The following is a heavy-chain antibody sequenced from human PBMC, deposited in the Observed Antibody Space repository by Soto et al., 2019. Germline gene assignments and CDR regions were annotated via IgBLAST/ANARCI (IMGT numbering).Heavy chain of an antibody. CDR1: GGSIRSDKW. Sequence: QVQLQESGPGLVKPSGTLSLTCVVSGGSIRSDKWWCWVRQPPGKGLEGIAEIQHSGDTNYNQSLKTRVTISVDKYKNQISLRLGSVTAANTAVYYCAIAKMGNVDHWGQGTMVTVSS. CDR3: AIAKMGNVDH. J-gene: IGHJ4*02. V-gene: IGHV4-4*02. D-gene: IGHD2-8*01. CDR2: IQHSGDT.